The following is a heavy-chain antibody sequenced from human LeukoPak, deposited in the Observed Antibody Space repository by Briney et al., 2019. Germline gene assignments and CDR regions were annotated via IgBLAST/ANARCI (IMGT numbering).Heavy chain of an antibody. V-gene: IGHV3-13*04. CDR1: GFTFSNYD. Sequence: PGGSLRLSCAASGFTFSNYDMFWARQTTGKGLEWVSTIGAADDTYYPGSVRGRFTISRESAKDSLYLQMNSLRAGDTAVYYCARGSGSHFDYWGQGTLVTVSS. D-gene: IGHD1-26*01. CDR3: ARGSGSHFDY. CDR2: IGAADDT. J-gene: IGHJ4*02.